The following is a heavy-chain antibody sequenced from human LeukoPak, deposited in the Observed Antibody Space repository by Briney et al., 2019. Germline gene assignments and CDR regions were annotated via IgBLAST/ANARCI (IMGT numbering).Heavy chain of an antibody. CDR3: ARRGSSVLTFDI. CDR1: GDSISSGGYY. V-gene: IGHV4-30-2*01. CDR2: IYHSGSA. Sequence: SETLSLTCTVSGDSISSGGYYWSWIRQPPGKGLEWIGYIYHSGSAYYNPSLKSRVTISVDRSNNQFSLKVNSVTAADTAVYYCARRGSSVLTFDIWGQGTMITVSS. J-gene: IGHJ3*02. D-gene: IGHD6-6*01.